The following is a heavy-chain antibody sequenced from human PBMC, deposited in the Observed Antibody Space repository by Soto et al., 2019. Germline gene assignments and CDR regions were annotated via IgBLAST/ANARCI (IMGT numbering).Heavy chain of an antibody. CDR1: GYTLTGNY. J-gene: IGHJ1*01. CDR3: AKGFYYDSSGYYSEYFQH. D-gene: IGHD3-22*01. Sequence: GASVKVSWEASGYTLTGNYRQWVRQAPGQGLEWMGWINPNSGGTNYAQKFQGRVTMTRDTSISTAYMELSRLRSDDTAVYYCAKGFYYDSSGYYSEYFQHWGQGTLVTVSS. V-gene: IGHV1-2*02. CDR2: INPNSGGT.